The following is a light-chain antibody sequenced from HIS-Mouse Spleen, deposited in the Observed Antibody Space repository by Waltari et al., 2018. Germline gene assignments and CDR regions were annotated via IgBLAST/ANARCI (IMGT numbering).Light chain of an antibody. CDR1: RSDAGGYNY. V-gene: IGLV2-14*03. CDR2: DVS. Sequence: QSALTQPASVSGSPGQSITISCTGTRSDAGGYNYFSWYQQHPGKAPKLMIYDVSNRPSGVSNRFSGSKSGNTASLTISGLQAEDEADYYCSSYTSSSTLVFGGGTKLTVL. CDR3: SSYTSSSTLV. J-gene: IGLJ2*01.